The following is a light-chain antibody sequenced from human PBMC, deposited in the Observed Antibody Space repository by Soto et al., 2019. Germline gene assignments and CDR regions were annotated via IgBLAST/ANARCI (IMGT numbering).Light chain of an antibody. CDR3: QEYSNWPQWT. CDR1: QGVSSS. J-gene: IGKJ1*01. V-gene: IGKV3-15*01. CDR2: GAT. Sequence: EIVMTQSPATLSVSPGERATLSCRASQGVSSSLAWYQQKPGQAPRLLIYGATTRAPAIPARFSGSGFGTEFTLTISDLQSEDFAVYYCQEYSNWPQWTFGQGTKVGIK.